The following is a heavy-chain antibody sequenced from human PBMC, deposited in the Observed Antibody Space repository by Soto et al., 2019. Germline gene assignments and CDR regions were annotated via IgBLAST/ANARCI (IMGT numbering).Heavy chain of an antibody. Sequence: EVQLVESGGGLVQPGRSLRLSCAASGFTFDDYAMHWVRQAPGKGLEWVSGISWNSGSIGYADSVKGRFTISRDNAKNSLYLQMNSLRAEDTALYYCAKDTTSLIVGASPFDYWGQGTLVTVSS. J-gene: IGHJ4*02. CDR3: AKDTTSLIVGASPFDY. D-gene: IGHD1-26*01. CDR2: ISWNSGSI. V-gene: IGHV3-9*01. CDR1: GFTFDDYA.